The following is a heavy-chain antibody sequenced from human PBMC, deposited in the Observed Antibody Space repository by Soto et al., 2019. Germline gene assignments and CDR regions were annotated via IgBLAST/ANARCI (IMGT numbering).Heavy chain of an antibody. CDR1: GFSLSTSGVG. J-gene: IGHJ2*01. CDR2: IYWDDDK. CDR3: AHNLWRNFDL. Sequence: QITLKESGPTLVKPTQTLTLTCTFSGFSLSTSGVGVGWIRQPPGKALEWIALIYWDDDKYYSPSLKSRLTITKDTATNQVVLTMTTMDPVDTATYYCAHNLWRNFDLWGRGTLVTVSS. V-gene: IGHV2-5*02. D-gene: IGHD2-21*01.